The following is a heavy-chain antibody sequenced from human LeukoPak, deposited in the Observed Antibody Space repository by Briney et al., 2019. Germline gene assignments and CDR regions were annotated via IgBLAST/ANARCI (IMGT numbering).Heavy chain of an antibody. V-gene: IGHV3-21*01. CDR3: ARELLNNDAFDI. Sequence: GGSLRLSCAASGFSFSTCTMNWVRQAPGKGLEWVSSISSSSSYIYYADSLKGRFTISRDNAKNSVYLQMNSLRAEDTAVYYCARELLNNDAFDIWGQGTMVTVSS. J-gene: IGHJ3*02. CDR2: ISSSSSYI. D-gene: IGHD3-10*01. CDR1: GFSFSTCT.